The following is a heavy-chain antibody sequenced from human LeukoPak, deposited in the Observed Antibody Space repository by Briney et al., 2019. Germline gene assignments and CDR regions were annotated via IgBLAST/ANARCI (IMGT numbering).Heavy chain of an antibody. Sequence: GGSLRLSCAASGFTFSSHLMHWVRQAPGKGLVWVSRISSDGTYTNYADSVRGRFTISRDNAKNTLYLQMNSLRAEDTAVYYCARCRGIEVLTQYIDYWGQGTLVTVSS. D-gene: IGHD6-19*01. CDR2: ISSDGTYT. CDR1: GFTFSSHL. J-gene: IGHJ4*02. CDR3: ARCRGIEVLTQYIDY. V-gene: IGHV3-74*01.